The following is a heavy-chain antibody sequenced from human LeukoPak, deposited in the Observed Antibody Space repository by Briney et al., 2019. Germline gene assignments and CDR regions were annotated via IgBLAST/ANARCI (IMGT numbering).Heavy chain of an antibody. J-gene: IGHJ2*01. CDR3: ARFDLSSPLYFDL. CDR1: GGSINGYY. Sequence: KPSETLSLTCTVSGGSINGYYWSWIRQAPGKGLEWTAYINYNGGTSYNPSLKSRVTISVDTSKNQFSLKLRSVTAADTAVYYCARFDLSSPLYFDLWGRGTLVTVSS. D-gene: IGHD6-13*01. V-gene: IGHV4-59*08. CDR2: INYNGGT.